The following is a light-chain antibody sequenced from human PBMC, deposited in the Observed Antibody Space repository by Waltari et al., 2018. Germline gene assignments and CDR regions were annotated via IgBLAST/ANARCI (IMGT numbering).Light chain of an antibody. Sequence: DIVLTQSPATLSVSPGERVTLSCRASQSVSSYLAWYQHKPGQAPRLLIYDASKRAPDTPTMFSCSGSGTDVTLTISSLEPEDFVTYYCQERSYWLTFGGGTKVEIK. CDR1: QSVSSY. J-gene: IGKJ4*01. V-gene: IGKV3-11*01. CDR2: DAS. CDR3: QERSYWLT.